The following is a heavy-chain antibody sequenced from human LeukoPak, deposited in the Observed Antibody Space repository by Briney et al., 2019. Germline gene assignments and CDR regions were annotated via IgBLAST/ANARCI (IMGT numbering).Heavy chain of an antibody. CDR1: GFTFSSYS. V-gene: IGHV3-74*01. D-gene: IGHD1-26*01. CDR2: LNSDGSSM. J-gene: IGHJ4*02. Sequence: PGGSLRLSCAASGFTFSSYSMNWVRQVPGKGLVWVSRLNSDGSSMSYADSVKGRFTISRDNAKNTLYLQMNSLRAEDTAVYFCVRSRYSGSSLDYWGQGILVTVSS. CDR3: VRSRYSGSSLDY.